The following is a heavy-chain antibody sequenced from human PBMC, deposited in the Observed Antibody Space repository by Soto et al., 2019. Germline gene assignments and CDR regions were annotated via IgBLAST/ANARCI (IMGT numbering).Heavy chain of an antibody. CDR3: AKRTSINYYYGMDV. Sequence: GGSLRLSCAASGFTFSSYAMSWVRQAPGKGLEWVSAISGSGGSTYYADSVKGRFTISRDNSKNTLYLQMNSLRAEDTAVYYCAKRTSINYYYGMDVWGQGTTVTVSS. V-gene: IGHV3-23*01. D-gene: IGHD1-20*01. CDR2: ISGSGGST. CDR1: GFTFSSYA. J-gene: IGHJ6*02.